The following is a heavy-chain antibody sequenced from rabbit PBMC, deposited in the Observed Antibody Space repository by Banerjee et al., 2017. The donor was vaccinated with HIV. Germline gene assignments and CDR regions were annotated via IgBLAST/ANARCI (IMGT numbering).Heavy chain of an antibody. V-gene: IGHV1S45*01. CDR3: ARDKYVSSSGYFWGFNL. D-gene: IGHD1-1*01. Sequence: QEQLEESGGDLVTPGGTLTLTCTASGFTISSYHMCWVRQAPGKGLEWIACIYTGSTSTYYASWAKGRFTISRASSTTVTLQMTSLTAADTATYFCARDKYVSSSGYFWGFNLWGPGTLVTVS. CDR2: IYTGSTST. J-gene: IGHJ4*01. CDR1: GFTISSYH.